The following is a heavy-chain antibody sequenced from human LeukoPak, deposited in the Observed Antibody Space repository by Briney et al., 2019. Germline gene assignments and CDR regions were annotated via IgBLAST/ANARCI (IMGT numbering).Heavy chain of an antibody. CDR3: ARLGVTTVTIDY. J-gene: IGHJ4*02. D-gene: IGHD4-11*01. V-gene: IGHV4-31*03. CDR2: IYYSGST. Sequence: SETLSLTCTVSGGSISSGGYYWSWIRQHPGKGLEWIGYIYYSGSTYYNPSLKSRVTISVDTSKNQFSLKLSSVTAADTAVYYCARLGVTTVTIDYWGQGTLVTVSS. CDR1: GGSISSGGYY.